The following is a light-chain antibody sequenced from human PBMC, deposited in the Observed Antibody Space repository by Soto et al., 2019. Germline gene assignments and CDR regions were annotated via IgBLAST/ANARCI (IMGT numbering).Light chain of an antibody. CDR3: QNYNGAPWT. J-gene: IGKJ1*01. V-gene: IGKV1-27*01. Sequence: DIQLTQSPSSLSASVGDRVTITCRASQAISTYLVWYQQKPGTVPKLLIFAASTLQSGVPSRFSGSGSGTDFTLTIRSLQPEDVATYYCQNYNGAPWTFGQGTKVEIK. CDR1: QAISTY. CDR2: AAS.